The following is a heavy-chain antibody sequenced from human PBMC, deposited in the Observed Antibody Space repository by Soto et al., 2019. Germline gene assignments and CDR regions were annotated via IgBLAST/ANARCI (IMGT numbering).Heavy chain of an antibody. CDR3: AKLTTPENSSYYYYGMDV. Sequence: GESLKISCKGSGYSFTSYWISRVRQLPGKGLEWMGRIDPSDSYTNYSPSFQGHVTISADKSISTAYLQWSSLKASDTAMYYCAKLTTPENSSYYYYGMDVWGQGTTVTVSS. CDR1: GYSFTSYW. V-gene: IGHV5-10-1*01. D-gene: IGHD4-4*01. J-gene: IGHJ6*02. CDR2: IDPSDSYT.